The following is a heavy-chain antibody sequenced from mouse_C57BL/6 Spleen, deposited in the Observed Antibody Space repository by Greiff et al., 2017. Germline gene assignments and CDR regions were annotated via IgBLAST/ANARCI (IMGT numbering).Heavy chain of an antibody. J-gene: IGHJ4*01. CDR2: ISSGGSYT. Sequence: EVKLVESGGDLVKPGGSLKLSCAASGFTFRSYGMSWVRQTPDKRLEWVATISSGGSYTYYPDSVKGRFTISRDNAKNTLYLQMSSLKSEDTAMYYCARTYYSKEGAMDYWGQGTSVTVSS. CDR1: GFTFRSYG. CDR3: ARTYYSKEGAMDY. D-gene: IGHD2-5*01. V-gene: IGHV5-6*01.